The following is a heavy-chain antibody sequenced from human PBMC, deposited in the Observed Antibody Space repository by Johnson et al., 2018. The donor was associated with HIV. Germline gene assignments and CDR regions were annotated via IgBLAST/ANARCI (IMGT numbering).Heavy chain of an antibody. J-gene: IGHJ3*02. CDR2: ISGSGGTT. V-gene: IGHV3-23*04. Sequence: MLLVESGGGLVKPGGSLRLSCAASGFTFSSYAMSWVRQAPGKGLEWVSAISGSGGTTYYAASVKGRFTISRDNSKNTLYLQMNSLRAEDTAVYYWAREGAWEVRPGAFDIWGQGTMVTVSS. D-gene: IGHD1-26*01. CDR1: GFTFSSYA. CDR3: AREGAWEVRPGAFDI.